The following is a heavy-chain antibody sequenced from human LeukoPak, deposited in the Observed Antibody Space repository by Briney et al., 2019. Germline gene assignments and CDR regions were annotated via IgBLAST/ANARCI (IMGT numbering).Heavy chain of an antibody. Sequence: GGSLRLSCAASGFTFSSYSMNWVRQAPGKGLEWVGRIKSKTDGGTTDYAAPVKGGFTISRDDSKNTLYLQMNSLKTEDTAVYYCTTDPERGTMVRGAYGDNWFDPWGQGTLVTVSS. J-gene: IGHJ5*02. V-gene: IGHV3-15*01. CDR1: GFTFSSYS. CDR2: IKSKTDGGTT. D-gene: IGHD3-10*01. CDR3: TTDPERGTMVRGAYGDNWFDP.